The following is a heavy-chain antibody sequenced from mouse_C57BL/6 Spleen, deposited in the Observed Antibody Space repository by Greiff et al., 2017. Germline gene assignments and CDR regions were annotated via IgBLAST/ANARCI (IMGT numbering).Heavy chain of an antibody. D-gene: IGHD2-10*01. CDR1: GYTFTSYW. Sequence: QVQLQQPGAELVRPGSSVKLSCKASGYTFTSYWMHWVKQRPIQGLEWIGNIDPTDSETHYNHKFKDKATVTVDKSSSTAYMQLSSLTSEDSAVYYGARGAYYGNYEEKAMDYWGQGTTVTVSS. J-gene: IGHJ4*01. CDR2: IDPTDSET. V-gene: IGHV1-52*01. CDR3: ARGAYYGNYEEKAMDY.